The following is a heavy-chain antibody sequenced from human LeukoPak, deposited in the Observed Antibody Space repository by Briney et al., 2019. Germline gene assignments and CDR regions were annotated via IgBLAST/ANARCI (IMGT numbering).Heavy chain of an antibody. CDR1: GYTFSGYY. J-gene: IGHJ4*02. Sequence: GASVTVSCKASGYTFSGYYMHWVRQAPGQGLEWMGWINPNSGGTNYAQKFQGRVTMTRDTSISTAYMELSRLRSDDTAVYYCETRLYCSGGSCYIPNSYYFDYWGQGTLVTVSS. D-gene: IGHD2-15*01. CDR2: INPNSGGT. CDR3: ETRLYCSGGSCYIPNSYYFDY. V-gene: IGHV1-2*02.